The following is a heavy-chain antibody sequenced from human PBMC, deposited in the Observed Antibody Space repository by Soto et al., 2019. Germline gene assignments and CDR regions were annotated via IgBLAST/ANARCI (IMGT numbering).Heavy chain of an antibody. J-gene: IGHJ6*04. CDR2: VYYSGST. CDR1: GGSISSYF. V-gene: IGHV4-59*01. CDR3: ARPTYGDYGMDV. D-gene: IGHD4-17*01. Sequence: SETLSLTCTVSGGSISSYFWNWIRQPPGKGLEWIGYVYYSGSTNYNPSLKSRVTISVDMSKNQFSLKLSSVTAADTAVYYCARPTYGDYGMDVWGKGTTVT.